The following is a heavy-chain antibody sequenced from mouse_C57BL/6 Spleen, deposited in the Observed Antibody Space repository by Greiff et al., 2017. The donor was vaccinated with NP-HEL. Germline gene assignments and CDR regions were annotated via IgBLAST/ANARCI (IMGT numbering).Heavy chain of an antibody. J-gene: IGHJ3*01. Sequence: VQVVESGAELVRPGASVKLSCKASGYTFTDYYINWVKQRPGQGLEWIARIYPGSGNTYYNEKFKGKATLTAEKSSSTAYMQLSSLTSEDSAVYFCARDRGNYVAWFAYWGQGTLVTVSA. CDR2: IYPGSGNT. D-gene: IGHD2-1*01. CDR3: ARDRGNYVAWFAY. CDR1: GYTFTDYY. V-gene: IGHV1-76*01.